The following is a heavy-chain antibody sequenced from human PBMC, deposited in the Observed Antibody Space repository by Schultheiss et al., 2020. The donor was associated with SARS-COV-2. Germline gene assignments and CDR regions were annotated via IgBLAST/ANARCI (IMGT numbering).Heavy chain of an antibody. J-gene: IGHJ6*03. CDR3: ARHNTSSNNYYYYYYMDV. V-gene: IGHV5-51*01. D-gene: IGHD2-2*01. CDR1: GYSFTSYW. Sequence: GESLKISCKGSGYSFTSYWIGWVRQMPGKGLEWMGIIYPGYSDTRYSPSFQGQVTISADKSISTAFLQWSSLKASDTAMYYCARHNTSSNNYYYYYYMDVWGKGTTVTVSS. CDR2: IYPGYSDT.